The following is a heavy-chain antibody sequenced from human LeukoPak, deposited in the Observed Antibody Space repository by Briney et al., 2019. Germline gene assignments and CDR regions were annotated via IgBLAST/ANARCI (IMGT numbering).Heavy chain of an antibody. CDR2: ISYDGSNK. J-gene: IGHJ4*02. Sequence: GRSLRLSCAASGFTFSSYAMHWVRQAPGKGLDWVAVISYDGSNKYYADSVKGRFTISRDNSKNTLYPQMNSLRAEDTAVYYCAKEEWGYSSGWPDYWGQGTLVTVSS. CDR1: GFTFSSYA. CDR3: AKEEWGYSSGWPDY. D-gene: IGHD6-19*01. V-gene: IGHV3-30-3*01.